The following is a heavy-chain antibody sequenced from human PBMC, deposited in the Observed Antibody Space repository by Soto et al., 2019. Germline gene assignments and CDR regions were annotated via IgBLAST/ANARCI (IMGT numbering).Heavy chain of an antibody. J-gene: IGHJ5*02. V-gene: IGHV3-74*01. D-gene: IGHD5-18*01. Sequence: PGGSLRLSCVASGFTFTNYWMHWVRQAPGKGLVWVSYINSDGSNTNYADSVKGRFTISRDNAKNTLYLQMNSLRAEDTALYYCTRAGRYSSDNWFDPWGQGTLVTVSS. CDR2: INSDGSNT. CDR1: GFTFTNYW. CDR3: TRAGRYSSDNWFDP.